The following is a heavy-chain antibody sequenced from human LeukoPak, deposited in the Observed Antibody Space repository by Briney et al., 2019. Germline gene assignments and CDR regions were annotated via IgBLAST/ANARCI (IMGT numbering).Heavy chain of an antibody. Sequence: GGSLRLSCVASGLPIADFAMHWVRQAPGKGLEWVSSISSSSSYIYYADSVKGRFTISRDNAKNSLYLQMNSLRAEDTAVYYCARGKSSSWYSFDYWGQGTLVTVSS. CDR1: GLPIADFA. CDR2: ISSSSSYI. V-gene: IGHV3-21*01. CDR3: ARGKSSSWYSFDY. D-gene: IGHD6-13*01. J-gene: IGHJ4*02.